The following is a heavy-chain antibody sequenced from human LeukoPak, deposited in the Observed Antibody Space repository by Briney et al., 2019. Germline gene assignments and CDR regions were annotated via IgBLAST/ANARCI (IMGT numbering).Heavy chain of an antibody. V-gene: IGHV6-1*01. CDR3: ARGPWALLH. D-gene: IGHD7-27*01. J-gene: IGHJ4*02. CDR2: TYYRSKWYS. CDR1: GYSVSSNRAA. Sequence: SQTLSLTCVISGYSVSSNRAAWNWIRQSPSRGLEWMGRTYYRSKWYSYSAVSVKSRIIINPDTSKNQFSLQLNFVTPEDTAVYYCARGPWALLHWGQGILVTVSS.